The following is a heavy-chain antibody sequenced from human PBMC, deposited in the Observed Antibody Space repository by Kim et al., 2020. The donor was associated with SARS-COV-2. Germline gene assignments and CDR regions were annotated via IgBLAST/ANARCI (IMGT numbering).Heavy chain of an antibody. CDR1: GGSINSYY. CDR2: IYYSGST. V-gene: IGHV4-59*01. J-gene: IGHJ3*02. D-gene: IGHD3-22*01. Sequence: SETLSLTCTVSGGSINSYYWRWIRQPPGKGLEWIGYIYYSGSTNYNPSLKSRVTMSLDTSKNHPSLKLISVTAADTAVYYCAREGYYDSSGYYHHDAFDIWGQGTLVTVSS. CDR3: AREGYYDSSGYYHHDAFDI.